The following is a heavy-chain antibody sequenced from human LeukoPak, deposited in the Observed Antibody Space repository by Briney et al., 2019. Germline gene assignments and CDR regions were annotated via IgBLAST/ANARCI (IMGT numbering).Heavy chain of an antibody. CDR2: IYHIGST. J-gene: IGHJ4*02. CDR1: GYSISSGYY. D-gene: IGHD2-15*01. V-gene: IGHV4-38-2*02. CDR3: ATLYCSGGSCPFDY. Sequence: PSETLSLTCTVSGYSISSGYYWAWIRQPPGKGLEWIGSIYHIGSTYYNPSLKSRVTISVDTSKNQFSLKLSSVTAADTAVYYCATLYCSGGSCPFDYWGQGTLVTVSS.